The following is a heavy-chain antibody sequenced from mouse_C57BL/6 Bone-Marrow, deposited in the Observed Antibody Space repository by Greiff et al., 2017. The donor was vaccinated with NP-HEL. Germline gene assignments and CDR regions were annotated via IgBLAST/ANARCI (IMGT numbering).Heavy chain of an antibody. V-gene: IGHV1-55*01. CDR3: AYYGSSYWYFDV. J-gene: IGHJ1*03. CDR2: IYPGSGST. D-gene: IGHD1-1*01. Sequence: QLQQPGAELVPPGASVKMSCKASGYTFPSYWITWVKQRPGQGLEWIGDIYPGSGSTNYNEKFKSKATLTVDTSSSTAYMQLSSLTSEDSAVYYCAYYGSSYWYFDVWGTGTTVTVSS. CDR1: GYTFPSYW.